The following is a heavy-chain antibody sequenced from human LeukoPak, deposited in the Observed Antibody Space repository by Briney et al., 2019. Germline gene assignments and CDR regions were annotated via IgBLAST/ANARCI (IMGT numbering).Heavy chain of an antibody. V-gene: IGHV3-23*01. CDR2: ISGSGGST. CDR1: GFTFSSDG. Sequence: GGSLRLSCAASGFTFSSDGRSWVRQAPGKGLECVSSISGSGGSTNHADSVKGRFTISRDNSKNTLYLQMNSLRAEDTAVCYCAKVWTAYSDDYFDYWGQGTLVTVSS. CDR3: AKVWTAYSDDYFDY. J-gene: IGHJ4*02. D-gene: IGHD3/OR15-3a*01.